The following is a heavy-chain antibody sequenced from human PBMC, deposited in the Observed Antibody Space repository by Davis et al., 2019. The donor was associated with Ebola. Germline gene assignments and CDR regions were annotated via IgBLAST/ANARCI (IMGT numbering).Heavy chain of an antibody. D-gene: IGHD3-16*01. J-gene: IGHJ4*02. V-gene: IGHV3-23*01. CDR1: GFTSGRYA. CDR2: ITDTGGRT. CDR3: AKDPPSYGLRYFDY. Sequence: GESLKISCAASGFTSGRYAMSWVRQAPGKGLEWVAAITDTGGRTHYADSVKGRFTISRDNPNNMLYLQMNSLRAEDTAVYYCAKDPPSYGLRYFDYWGQGTLVTVSS.